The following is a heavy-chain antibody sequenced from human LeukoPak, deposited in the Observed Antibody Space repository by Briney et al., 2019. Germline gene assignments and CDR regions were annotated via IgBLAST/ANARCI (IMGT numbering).Heavy chain of an antibody. CDR3: ARHGYNWNAHDAFDI. J-gene: IGHJ3*02. V-gene: IGHV4-39*01. CDR2: IYYSGST. D-gene: IGHD1-20*01. Sequence: SETLSLTCTVSGGSISSSSYYWGWIRQPPGKGLEWIGSIYYSGSTYYNPSLKSRVTISVDTSKNQFSLKLSSVTAADTAVYYCARHGYNWNAHDAFDIWGQGTMVTVSS. CDR1: GGSISSSSYY.